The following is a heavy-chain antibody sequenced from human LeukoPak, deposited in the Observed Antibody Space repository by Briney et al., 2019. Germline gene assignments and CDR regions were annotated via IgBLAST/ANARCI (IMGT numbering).Heavy chain of an antibody. V-gene: IGHV3-30*04. D-gene: IGHD2-2*01. J-gene: IGHJ6*02. CDR2: ISYDGSNK. Sequence: GRSLRLSCAASGFTFSSYAMHWVRQAPGKGLEWVAVISYDGSNKYYADSVKGRFTISRDNSKNTLYLQMNSLRAEDAAVYYCARDPRDCSSTSCKYYYYYYGMDVWGQGTTVTVSS. CDR3: ARDPRDCSSTSCKYYYYYYGMDV. CDR1: GFTFSSYA.